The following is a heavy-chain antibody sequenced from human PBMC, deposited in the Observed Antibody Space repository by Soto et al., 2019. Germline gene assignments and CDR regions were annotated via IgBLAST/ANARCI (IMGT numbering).Heavy chain of an antibody. CDR1: GFTFSSYD. D-gene: IGHD2-15*01. CDR2: IGTAGDT. V-gene: IGHV3-13*01. Sequence: GGSLRLSCAASGFTFSSYDMHWVRQATGKGLEWVSAIGTAGDTYYPGSVKGRFTISRENAKNSLYLKMNSLRAEETAVYYCARGRRCSGGSCYSYYYYGMDVWGQGTTVTVSS. J-gene: IGHJ6*02. CDR3: ARGRRCSGGSCYSYYYYGMDV.